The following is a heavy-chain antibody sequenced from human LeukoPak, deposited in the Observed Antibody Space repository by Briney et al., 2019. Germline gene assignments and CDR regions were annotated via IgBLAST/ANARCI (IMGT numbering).Heavy chain of an antibody. J-gene: IGHJ4*02. D-gene: IGHD5-12*01. Sequence: GGSLRLSCAASGFTFSSYEMNWVRQAPGKGLEWVSYISSSGSTIYYADSVKGRFTISRDNAKNSLYLQMNSLRAEDTAVYYCARGSMVATFDYWGQGTLVTVSS. CDR1: GFTFSSYE. V-gene: IGHV3-48*03. CDR3: ARGSMVATFDY. CDR2: ISSSGSTI.